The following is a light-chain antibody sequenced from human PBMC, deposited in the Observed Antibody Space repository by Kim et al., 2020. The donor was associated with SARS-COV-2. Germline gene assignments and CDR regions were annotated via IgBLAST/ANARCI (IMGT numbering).Light chain of an antibody. CDR1: KRVNDN. CDR2: GGS. J-gene: IGKJ1*01. V-gene: IGKV3-15*01. Sequence: PGERVTLSCRSTKRVNDNLAWYQQKPGQPPRLLVYGGSVTPTYIPARFSGSGSKTEYTLTVTSLQSEDFAIYYCQQYDEWPWTFGQGTKVDIK. CDR3: QQYDEWPWT.